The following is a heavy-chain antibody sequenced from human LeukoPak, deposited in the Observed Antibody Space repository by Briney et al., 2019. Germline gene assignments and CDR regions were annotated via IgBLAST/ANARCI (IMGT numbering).Heavy chain of an antibody. J-gene: IGHJ4*02. CDR1: GFTFSSYS. Sequence: PGGSLRLSCAASGFTFSSYSMNWDRQAPGKGLEWVSSISSSSSYIYYADSVKGRFTISRDNAKNSLYLQMNSLRAEDTAVYYCARGRKRGFDYWGQGTLVTVSS. V-gene: IGHV3-21*01. D-gene: IGHD3-10*01. CDR3: ARGRKRGFDY. CDR2: ISSSSSYI.